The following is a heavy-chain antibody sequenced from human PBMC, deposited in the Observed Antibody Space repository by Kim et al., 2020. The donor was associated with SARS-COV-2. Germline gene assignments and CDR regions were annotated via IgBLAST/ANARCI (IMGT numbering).Heavy chain of an antibody. V-gene: IGHV5-51*01. CDR2: IYPGDSDT. CDR1: GYSFTSYW. D-gene: IGHD3-22*01. J-gene: IGHJ2*01. Sequence: GESLQISCKGSGYSFTSYWIGWVRQMPGKGLEWMGIIYPGDSDTRYSPSFQGQVTISADKSISTAYLQWSSLQASDTAMYYCARRTYYYDSSGYYDAGSYWYFDLCGRGTLVTVSS. CDR3: ARRTYYYDSSGYYDAGSYWYFDL.